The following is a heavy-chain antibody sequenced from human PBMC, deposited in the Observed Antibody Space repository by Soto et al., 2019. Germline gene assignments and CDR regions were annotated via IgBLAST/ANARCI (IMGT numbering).Heavy chain of an antibody. Sequence: SETLSLTCTVSGGSISIGGYYWSCIRQHPGKGLEWIGYIYYSGSTYYNPSLKSRVTISVDTSKNQFSLKLSSVTAADTAVYYCARTTVVTMNYGTDVWGQGTTVTVSS. CDR1: GGSISIGGYY. CDR2: IYYSGST. CDR3: ARTTVVTMNYGTDV. D-gene: IGHD4-17*01. V-gene: IGHV4-31*03. J-gene: IGHJ6*02.